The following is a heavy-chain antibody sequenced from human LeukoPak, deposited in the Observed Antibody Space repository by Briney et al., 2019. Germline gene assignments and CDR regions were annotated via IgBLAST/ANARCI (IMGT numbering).Heavy chain of an antibody. D-gene: IGHD1-1*01. V-gene: IGHV7-4-1*02. CDR2: INTNTGNP. CDR3: ARGHFNWNDGYFDY. Sequence: ASVKVSCTASGYTFTSYAMNWVRQAPGQGLEWMGWINTNTGNPTYAQGFTGRFVFSLDTSVSTAYLQISSLKAEDTAVYYCARGHFNWNDGYFDYWGQGTLVTVSS. J-gene: IGHJ4*02. CDR1: GYTFTSYA.